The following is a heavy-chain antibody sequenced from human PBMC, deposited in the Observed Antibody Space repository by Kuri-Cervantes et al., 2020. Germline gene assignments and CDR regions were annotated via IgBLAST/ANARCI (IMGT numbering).Heavy chain of an antibody. CDR3: ARPGGSTHAFDI. J-gene: IGHJ3*02. V-gene: IGHV3-13*01. Sequence: GESLKISCAASGFTFSSYDMHWVRQATGKGLEWVSAIGTAGDTYYPGSVKGRFTISRENAKNSLYLQMNSLRAEDTAVYYCARPGGSTHAFDIWGQGTTVTVSS. CDR2: IGTAGDT. D-gene: IGHD3-16*01. CDR1: GFTFSSYD.